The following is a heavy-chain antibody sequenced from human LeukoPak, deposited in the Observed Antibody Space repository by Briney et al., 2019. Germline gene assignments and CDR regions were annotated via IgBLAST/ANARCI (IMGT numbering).Heavy chain of an antibody. V-gene: IGHV3-21*01. CDR3: ARDNRGGPAFDI. CDR1: GFTFSSYS. J-gene: IGHJ3*02. CDR2: ISSSSSYI. Sequence: GGSLRLSCAASGFTFSSYSMNWVRQAPGKGLEWVSSISSSSSYIYYADSVKGRFTISRDNAKNSLYLQMNSLRAEDTAVYYCARDNRGGPAFDIWGQGTMVTASS. D-gene: IGHD1-14*01.